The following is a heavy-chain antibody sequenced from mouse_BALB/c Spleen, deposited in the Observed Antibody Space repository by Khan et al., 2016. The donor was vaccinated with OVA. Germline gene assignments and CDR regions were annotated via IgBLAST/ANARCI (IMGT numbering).Heavy chain of an antibody. V-gene: IGHV14-3*02. CDR3: SRSGYDYDFDY. Sequence: VQLQQSGAELVKPGASVKLSCTASGFNIKDTYMHWVKQRPEQGLEWIGRIDPANGNTKYDPKFQGKATITADTSSNTAYLQLSSLTSEDTAVCYWSRSGYDYDFDYWGQGTTLTVSS. D-gene: IGHD2-4*01. CDR2: IDPANGNT. J-gene: IGHJ2*01. CDR1: GFNIKDTY.